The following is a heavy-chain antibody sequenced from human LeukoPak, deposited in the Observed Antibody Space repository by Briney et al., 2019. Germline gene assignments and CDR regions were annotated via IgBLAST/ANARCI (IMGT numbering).Heavy chain of an antibody. CDR2: ISYDGSNK. CDR3: ARGIAGSSGWDYYYYYYYGMDV. Sequence: QPGGSLRLSCAASGFTFSSYAMHWVRQAPGKGLEWVAVISYDGSNKYYADSVKGRFTISRDNSKNTLYLQMNSLRAEDTAVYYCARGIAGSSGWDYYYYYYYGMDVWGQGTTVTVSS. V-gene: IGHV3-30*14. D-gene: IGHD6-19*01. CDR1: GFTFSSYA. J-gene: IGHJ6*02.